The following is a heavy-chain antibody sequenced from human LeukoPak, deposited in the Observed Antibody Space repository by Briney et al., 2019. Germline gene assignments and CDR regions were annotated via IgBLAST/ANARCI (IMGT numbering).Heavy chain of an antibody. V-gene: IGHV1-2*02. J-gene: IGHJ4*02. D-gene: IGHD4-17*01. CDR2: INPNSGGT. CDR1: GYTFTGYY. CDR3: ARGPDYGDYRSDY. Sequence: ASVKVSCKASGYTFTGYYVHWVRQAPGQGLEWMGWINPNSGGTNYAQKLQGRVTMTTDTSTSTAYMELRSLRSDDTAVYYCARGPDYGDYRSDYWGQGTLVTVSS.